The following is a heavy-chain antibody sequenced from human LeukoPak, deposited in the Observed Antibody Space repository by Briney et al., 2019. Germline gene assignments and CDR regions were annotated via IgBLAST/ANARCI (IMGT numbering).Heavy chain of an antibody. CDR3: AAERYEGHCCWFDP. J-gene: IGHJ5*02. CDR2: IVVSSGYR. Sequence: ASVKVSCKTSGFTFGTSTMQWVRQAPGQGLEWIGWIVVSSGYREYAQKLQERVTITTDMSTSTSYLELRSLEFEDTAVYYCAAERYEGHCCWFDPWGQGTPVTVSS. V-gene: IGHV1-58*02. CDR1: GFTFGTST. D-gene: IGHD1-14*01.